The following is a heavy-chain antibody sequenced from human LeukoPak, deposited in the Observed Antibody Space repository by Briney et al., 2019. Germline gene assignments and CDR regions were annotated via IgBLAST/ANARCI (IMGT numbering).Heavy chain of an antibody. V-gene: IGHV5-51*01. CDR2: IYPGDSDT. J-gene: IGHJ4*02. D-gene: IGHD1-26*01. Sequence: GESLRISCKGSGYSFTSHWIGWVRQMPGKGLEWMGIIYPGDSDTRYSPSFQGQVTISVDKSISTAYLQWSSLKASDTAMYYCARRMFSGSYPHFDYWGQGTLVTVSS. CDR3: ARRMFSGSYPHFDY. CDR1: GYSFTSHW.